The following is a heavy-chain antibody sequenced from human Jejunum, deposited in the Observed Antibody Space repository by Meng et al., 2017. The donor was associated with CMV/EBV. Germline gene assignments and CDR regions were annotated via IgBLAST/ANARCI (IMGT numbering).Heavy chain of an antibody. D-gene: IGHD6-19*01. CDR3: ARVSSGWDYFDY. V-gene: IGHV4-31*03. Sequence: VQLQWSGPGLVKPSQTLSLTCTVSGGSVSSGGYYWTWIRQHPGKGLEWFRHIYYSGSTFYNPSLRRRVIISIDTSKNQFSLNLRSVTAADTAVYYCARVSSGWDYFDYWGQGTLVTVSS. CDR1: GGSVSSGGYY. J-gene: IGHJ4*02. CDR2: IYYSGST.